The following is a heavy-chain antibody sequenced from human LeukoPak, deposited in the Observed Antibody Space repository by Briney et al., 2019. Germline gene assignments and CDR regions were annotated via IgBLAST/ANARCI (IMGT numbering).Heavy chain of an antibody. V-gene: IGHV3-7*01. D-gene: IGHD5-12*01. CDR2: IKHDGAEK. CDR3: ARDAGHSGYDLLDY. Sequence: GGSLRLSCAASGFTFGSYAMSWVRQAPGEGLEWVATIKHDGAEKYYADFVKGRFTISRDNAKNSLFLQMDSLRAEDTAVYYCARDAGHSGYDLLDYWGQGTLVTVSS. J-gene: IGHJ4*02. CDR1: GFTFGSYA.